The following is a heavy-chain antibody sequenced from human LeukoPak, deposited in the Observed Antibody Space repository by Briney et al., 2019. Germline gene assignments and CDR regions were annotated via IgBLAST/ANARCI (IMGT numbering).Heavy chain of an antibody. CDR3: ARHRAYSYSSPFDI. V-gene: IGHV4-59*08. CDR2: IYYSGST. J-gene: IGHJ3*02. D-gene: IGHD6-6*01. CDR1: SGPISSYY. Sequence: PSETLSLTCTVSSGPISSYYWSWIRQPPGRGLEWIGYIYYSGSTNSNASLKSRVTIFVDPSKNQFSLRLSSVTAADTAVYYCARHRAYSYSSPFDIWGQGTMVTVSS.